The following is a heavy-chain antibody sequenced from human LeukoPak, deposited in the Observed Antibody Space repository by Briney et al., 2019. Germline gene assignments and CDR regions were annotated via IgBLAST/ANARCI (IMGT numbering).Heavy chain of an antibody. D-gene: IGHD3-10*01. CDR1: GYGFTSYW. J-gene: IGHJ4*02. CDR2: IYPGDSDT. Sequence: GEPLQSSCKGSGYGFTSYWIGWVREVSGKGQERMGIIYPGDSDTSYSPSLQGQVTISADKSITTAYLQWSSLKASDTAMYYCARNRRVSGSYYKTFIPNYFDYWGQGTLVTVSS. CDR3: ARNRRVSGSYYKTFIPNYFDY. V-gene: IGHV5-51*01.